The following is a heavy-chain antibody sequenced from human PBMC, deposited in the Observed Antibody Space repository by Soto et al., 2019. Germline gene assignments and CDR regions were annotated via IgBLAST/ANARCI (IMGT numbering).Heavy chain of an antibody. CDR1: GYTFTRSG. D-gene: IGHD3-10*01. J-gene: IGHJ5*02. Sequence: ASVKVSCKASGYTFTRSGISWVRQAPGQRLEWMGWINTYNGDTNYAQTFQGRVTMTTDTSTSTAYMELSSLRSEDTAVYYCAREGEYYYGSGSRFDPWGQGTLVTVSS. CDR2: INTYNGDT. CDR3: AREGEYYYGSGSRFDP. V-gene: IGHV1-18*01.